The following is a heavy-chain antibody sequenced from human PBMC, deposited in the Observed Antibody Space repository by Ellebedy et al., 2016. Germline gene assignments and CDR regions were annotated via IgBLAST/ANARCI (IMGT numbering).Heavy chain of an antibody. V-gene: IGHV1-18*01. D-gene: IGHD6-13*01. J-gene: IGHJ3*02. CDR3: ARDCRYSSSSGRWVHAFDI. Sequence: ASVKVSXKASGYTFTSYGISWVRQAPGQGLEWMGWISAYNGNTYYAQKLQGRVTMTTDTSTSTAYMELRSLRSDDTAVYYCARDCRYSSSSGRWVHAFDIWGQGTMVTVSS. CDR1: GYTFTSYG. CDR2: ISAYNGNT.